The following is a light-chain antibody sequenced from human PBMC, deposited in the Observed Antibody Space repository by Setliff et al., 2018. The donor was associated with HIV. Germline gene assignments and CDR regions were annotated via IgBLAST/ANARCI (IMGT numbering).Light chain of an antibody. CDR1: GNNIANYGS. Sequence: QSALAQPASVSGSPGQSITISCTGGGNNIANYGSVSWYQGHPGEVPKLIIYEVAKRPSGVSNRFSGSKSGNTASPTISGLQTEDEADYYCMSYLSTNSYVFGTGTKVTVL. J-gene: IGLJ1*01. V-gene: IGLV2-23*02. CDR3: MSYLSTNSYV. CDR2: EVA.